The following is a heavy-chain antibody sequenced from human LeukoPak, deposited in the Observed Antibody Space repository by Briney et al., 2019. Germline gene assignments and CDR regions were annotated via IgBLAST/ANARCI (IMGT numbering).Heavy chain of an antibody. CDR3: ARSRMNTADFDS. J-gene: IGHJ4*02. D-gene: IGHD5-18*01. Sequence: PSETLSLTCTVSDDSISSGVYYWSWIRQPAGKGLEWIGRIDTSGNTNYNPSLKSRITISVDTSKNQFSLQLSSVTAAGTAMYYCARSRMNTADFDSWGQGALVTVSA. CDR1: DDSISSGVYY. V-gene: IGHV4-61*02. CDR2: IDTSGNT.